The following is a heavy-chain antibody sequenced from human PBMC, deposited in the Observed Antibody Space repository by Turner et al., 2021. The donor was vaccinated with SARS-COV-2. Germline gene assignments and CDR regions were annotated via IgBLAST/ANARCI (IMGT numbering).Heavy chain of an antibody. V-gene: IGHV4-39*02. D-gene: IGHD1-26*01. CDR2: RFYSGNT. CDR3: ARLRVGATIYYYHGMDA. J-gene: IGHJ6*02. Sequence: QVQLQESGPGLVKSSETLSLTCTVSGASLRSSSYYWGWIRQPPGKGLEWIGNRFYSGNTYYNEFLKSRVTLSMDTSANRFSLRLSSVTAADTAVYYCARLRVGATIYYYHGMDAWGQGTTVTVSS. CDR1: GASLRSSSYY.